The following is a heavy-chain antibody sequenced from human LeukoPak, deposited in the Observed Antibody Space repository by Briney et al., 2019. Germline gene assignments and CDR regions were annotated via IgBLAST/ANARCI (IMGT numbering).Heavy chain of an antibody. V-gene: IGHV1-24*01. CDR1: GYTLTELS. Sequence: ASVKVSCKVSGYTLTELSMHWVRQAPGKGLEWMGGFDPEDGETIYAQKFQGRVTMTEDTSTATAYMELSSLRSEDTAVYYCATGTAYCGGDCYSANFDYWGQGTLVTVSS. CDR2: FDPEDGET. D-gene: IGHD2-21*02. J-gene: IGHJ4*02. CDR3: ATGTAYCGGDCYSANFDY.